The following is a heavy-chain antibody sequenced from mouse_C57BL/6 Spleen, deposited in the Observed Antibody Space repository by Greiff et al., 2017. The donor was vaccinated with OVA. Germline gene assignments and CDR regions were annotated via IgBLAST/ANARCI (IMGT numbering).Heavy chain of an antibody. CDR1: GYTFTSYW. CDR3: ARSDYGSSYWYFDV. D-gene: IGHD1-1*01. V-gene: IGHV1-53*01. Sequence: QVHVKQPGTELVKPGASVKLSCKASGYTFTSYWMHWVKQRPGQGLEWIGNINPSNGGTNYNEKFKSKATLTVDKSSSTAYMQLSSLTSEDSAVYYCARSDYGSSYWYFDVWGTGTTVTVSS. J-gene: IGHJ1*03. CDR2: INPSNGGT.